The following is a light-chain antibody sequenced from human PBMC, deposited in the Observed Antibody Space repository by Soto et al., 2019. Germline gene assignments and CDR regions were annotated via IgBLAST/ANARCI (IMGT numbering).Light chain of an antibody. V-gene: IGKV3-15*01. CDR2: GAS. CDR1: QSVSSN. CDR3: QQYNNWSYT. J-gene: IGKJ2*01. Sequence: EIVMTQSPATLSVSPGERATLSCRASQSVSSNLAWYQQKPGQAPRLLIYGASTRATGIPARFSGSGSGTEFTLTISSLQSEDFAVYHCQQYNNWSYTFGQGTKVDIK.